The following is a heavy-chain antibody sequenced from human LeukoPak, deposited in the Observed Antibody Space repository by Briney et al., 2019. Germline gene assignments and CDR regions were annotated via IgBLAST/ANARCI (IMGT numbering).Heavy chain of an antibody. CDR1: GYSFTNYW. CDR2: IYPDDSAT. D-gene: IGHD3-9*01. Sequence: GESLKISCKGSGYSFTNYWIGWVRQMPGKGLEWMGIIYPDDSATRYSPSFQGQVTISADKSISTAYLQWSSLKASDTAMYYCGRSRDYDILTGYYPFEDWGQGTLVTVSS. J-gene: IGHJ4*02. CDR3: GRSRDYDILTGYYPFED. V-gene: IGHV5-51*01.